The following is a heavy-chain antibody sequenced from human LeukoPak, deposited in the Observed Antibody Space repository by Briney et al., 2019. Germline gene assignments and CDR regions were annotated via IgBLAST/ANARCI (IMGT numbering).Heavy chain of an antibody. CDR3: AKDFEGFCGGDCYSMDF. D-gene: IGHD2-21*02. CDR2: ISYDGSNK. J-gene: IGHJ4*02. V-gene: IGHV3-30*18. Sequence: PGGSLRLSCAASGFTFSTYSMNWVRQAPGKGLEWVALISYDGSNKYYADSVRGRFTISRDNSKNTLYLQMNSLRPEDTAVYYCAKDFEGFCGGDCYSMDFWGQGTLATVSS. CDR1: GFTFSTYS.